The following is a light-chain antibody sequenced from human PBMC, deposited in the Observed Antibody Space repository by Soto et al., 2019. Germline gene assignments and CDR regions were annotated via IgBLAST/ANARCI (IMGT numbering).Light chain of an antibody. J-gene: IGKJ1*01. Sequence: ETVLTQSPGTLSLSPGERATLSCRASQSVRSSSLAWYQQKPGQAPRLLIYGASSRATGIPDRFSGSGSGTDFTLTISRLEPEDFAVYYCQQHGNSPRTFGQGTKVEIK. CDR1: QSVRSSS. CDR3: QQHGNSPRT. V-gene: IGKV3-20*01. CDR2: GAS.